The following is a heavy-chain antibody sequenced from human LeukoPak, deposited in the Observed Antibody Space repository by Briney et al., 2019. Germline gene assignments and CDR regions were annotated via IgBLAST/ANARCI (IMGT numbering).Heavy chain of an antibody. D-gene: IGHD3-10*01. J-gene: IGHJ4*02. CDR1: GFTFDDYG. Sequence: PGGSLRLSCAASGFTFDDYGMSWVRQAPGKGLEWVSGINWNGGSTGYADSVKGRFTISRDNAKNSLYLQMNSLRAEDTGFYYCAAYYYGSGSCGQFDYWGQGTLVTVSS. CDR2: INWNGGST. V-gene: IGHV3-20*04. CDR3: AAYYYGSGSCGQFDY.